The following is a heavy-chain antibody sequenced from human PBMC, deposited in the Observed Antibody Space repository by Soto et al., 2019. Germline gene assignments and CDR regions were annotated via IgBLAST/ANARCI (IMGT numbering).Heavy chain of an antibody. Sequence: KVSFKASGGTFSSHAISWVRQAPGQGLEWMGGIIPIFGTANYAQKFQGRVTITADESTSTAYMELSSLRSEDTAVYYCARVSAVAGPFDYWGQGTLVTVSS. J-gene: IGHJ4*02. V-gene: IGHV1-69*01. D-gene: IGHD6-19*01. CDR2: IIPIFGTA. CDR1: GGTFSSHA. CDR3: ARVSAVAGPFDY.